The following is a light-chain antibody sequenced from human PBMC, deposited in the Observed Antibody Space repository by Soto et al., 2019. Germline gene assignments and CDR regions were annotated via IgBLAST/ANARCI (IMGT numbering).Light chain of an antibody. V-gene: IGLV2-14*01. CDR2: EVT. CDR1: SSDVGGYNY. CDR3: SSYTNSDTWV. Sequence: QSVLTHPASVSWSPGQSITISCTGTSSDVGGYNYVSWYQQHPGQVPKLTIYEVTNRASGVSSRFSGSKSGNTASLTISGLQAEDEADYYCSSYTNSDTWVFGGGTQLTVL. J-gene: IGLJ3*02.